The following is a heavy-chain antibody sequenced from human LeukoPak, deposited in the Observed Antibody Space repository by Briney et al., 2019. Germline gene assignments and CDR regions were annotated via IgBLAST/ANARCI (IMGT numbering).Heavy chain of an antibody. Sequence: GRSLRLSCAASGFTFSSYAMHWVRQAPGKGLEWVAVISYDGSNKYYADSVKGRFTISRDNSKNTLYLQMNSLRAEDTAVYYCAKGRGITMVRGVAYYFDYWGQGTLVTVSS. V-gene: IGHV3-30-3*01. CDR1: GFTFSSYA. CDR3: AKGRGITMVRGVAYYFDY. J-gene: IGHJ4*02. D-gene: IGHD3-10*01. CDR2: ISYDGSNK.